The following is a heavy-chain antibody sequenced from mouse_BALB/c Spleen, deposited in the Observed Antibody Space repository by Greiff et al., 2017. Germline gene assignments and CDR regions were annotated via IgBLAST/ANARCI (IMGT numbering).Heavy chain of an antibody. CDR2: IYPGSGST. CDR3: TRGLRRHDFDY. Sequence: QVQLQQPGAELVKPGASVKLSCKASGYTFTSYWMHWVKQRPGRGLEWIGNIYPGSGSTNYDEKFKSKATLTVDTSSSTAYMQLSSLTSEDSAVYYCTRGLRRHDFDYWGQGTTLTVSS. V-gene: IGHV1-55*01. J-gene: IGHJ2*01. CDR1: GYTFTSYW. D-gene: IGHD2-2*01.